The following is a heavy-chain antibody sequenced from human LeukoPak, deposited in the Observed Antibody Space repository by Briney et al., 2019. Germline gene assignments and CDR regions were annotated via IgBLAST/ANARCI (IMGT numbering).Heavy chain of an antibody. J-gene: IGHJ3*02. V-gene: IGHV1-18*01. CDR1: GYTFTSHG. CDR2: ISAYNGNT. CDR3: ARDLGGGQIVPDAFDI. Sequence: ASLKVSCKASGYTFTSHGISWVRQAPGQGLEWMGWISAYNGNTNYAQKLQGRVTMTTDTSTSTAYMELRSLRSDDTAVYYCARDLGGGQIVPDAFDIWGQGTMVTVSS. D-gene: IGHD2/OR15-2a*01.